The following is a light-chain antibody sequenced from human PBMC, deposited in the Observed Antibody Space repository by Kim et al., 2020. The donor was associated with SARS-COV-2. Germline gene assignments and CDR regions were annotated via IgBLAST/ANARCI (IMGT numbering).Light chain of an antibody. CDR1: SSDVGNYNF. CDR2: DVS. Sequence: QSALTQPASVSGSPEQSITISCTGTSSDVGNYNFVSWYQQYPGKVPKVMIYDVSKRPSGVSNRFSGSKSGNTASPTISGLQAEDEADYYCCSYAGSSTVVFGTGTKVTVL. J-gene: IGLJ1*01. V-gene: IGLV2-23*02. CDR3: CSYAGSSTVV.